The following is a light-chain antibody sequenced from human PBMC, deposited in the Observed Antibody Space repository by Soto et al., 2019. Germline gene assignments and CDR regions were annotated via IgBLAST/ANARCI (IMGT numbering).Light chain of an antibody. CDR1: QSIGSS. CDR3: QQYETFSGT. CDR2: DAS. Sequence: DIQMTQSPSTLSASVGDRVTITCRASQSIGSSLAWYQQKPGKAPNLLISDASSLERGVPSRFSGSGSGTEFTLTIRSLQPDDFATYYCQQYETFSGTFGPGTKVDIK. V-gene: IGKV1-5*01. J-gene: IGKJ1*01.